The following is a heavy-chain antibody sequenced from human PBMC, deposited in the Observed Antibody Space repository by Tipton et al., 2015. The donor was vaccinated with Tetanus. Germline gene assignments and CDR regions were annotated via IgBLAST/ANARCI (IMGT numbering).Heavy chain of an antibody. V-gene: IGHV4-39*01. D-gene: IGHD5-12*01. CDR1: GDSTRNINYY. Sequence: GLVKPSETLSLTCAVSGDSTRNINYYWGWVRQPPGKGLEWLASIYYSGNTYYNPSLRSRLTISLDTAKNQFSLKMQSVTGADTALYFCAGQGMTGYEIFDNWGRGTQVTVSS. J-gene: IGHJ4*02. CDR2: IYYSGNT. CDR3: AGQGMTGYEIFDN.